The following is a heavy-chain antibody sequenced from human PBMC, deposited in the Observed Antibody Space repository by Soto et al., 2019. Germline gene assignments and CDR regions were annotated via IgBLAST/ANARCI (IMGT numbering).Heavy chain of an antibody. CDR1: GYSFTSYW. CDR2: IYPGDSDT. D-gene: IGHD3-22*01. J-gene: IGHJ6*02. CDR3: ARHQGTYYYDSSGEGYYYYYGMDV. Sequence: GESLKISCKGSGYSFTSYWIGWVRQMPGKGLEWMGIIYPGDSDTRYSPSFQGQVTISADKSISTAYLQWSSLKASDTAMYYCARHQGTYYYDSSGEGYYYYYGMDVWGQGTTVTVPS. V-gene: IGHV5-51*01.